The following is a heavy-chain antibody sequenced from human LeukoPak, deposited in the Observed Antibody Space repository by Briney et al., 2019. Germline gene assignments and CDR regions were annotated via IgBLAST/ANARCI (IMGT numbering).Heavy chain of an antibody. CDR1: GYTFTSYG. CDR3: ARVSGGVEFDI. V-gene: IGHV1-8*02. CDR2: MNPNSGNT. J-gene: IGHJ3*02. Sequence: ASVKVSCKASGYTFTSYGISWVRQAPGQGLEWMGWMNPNSGNTGYAQKFQGRVTMTRNTSISTAYMELSSLRSEDTAVYYCARVSGGVEFDIWGQGTMVTVSS. D-gene: IGHD2-8*01.